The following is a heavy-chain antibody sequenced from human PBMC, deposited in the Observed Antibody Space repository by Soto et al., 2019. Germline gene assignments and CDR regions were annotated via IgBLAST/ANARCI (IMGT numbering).Heavy chain of an antibody. J-gene: IGHJ6*02. D-gene: IGHD5-18*01. V-gene: IGHV3-30-3*01. CDR2: ISYDGSNK. Sequence: AGGSLRLSCAASGFTFSSYAMHWVRQAPGKGLEWVAVISYDGSNKYYADFVKGRFTISRDNSKNALYLQMNSLRAEDTAVYYCARDLNPLGTNVDTQDYYYYGMDVWGQGTTVTVSS. CDR1: GFTFSSYA. CDR3: ARDLNPLGTNVDTQDYYYYGMDV.